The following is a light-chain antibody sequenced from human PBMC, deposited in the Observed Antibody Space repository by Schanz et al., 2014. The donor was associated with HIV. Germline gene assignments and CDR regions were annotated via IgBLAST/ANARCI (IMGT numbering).Light chain of an antibody. CDR1: QSIGNS. CDR3: QQYNDGSYT. CDR2: EAS. V-gene: IGKV1-5*03. Sequence: IQMTQSPSTLSASVGDRVTITCRASQSIGNSLAWYQQKPGRAPKLLISEASTLETGVPSRFSGSGSGTEFTLAISSLQPEDFATYYCQQYNDGSYTFGQGTKLEIK. J-gene: IGKJ2*01.